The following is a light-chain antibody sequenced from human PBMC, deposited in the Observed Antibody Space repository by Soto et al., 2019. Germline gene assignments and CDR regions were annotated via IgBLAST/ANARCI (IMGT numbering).Light chain of an antibody. CDR2: KAS. V-gene: IGKV1-5*03. CDR1: QSISGW. CDR3: HQYNSSPWT. J-gene: IGKJ1*01. Sequence: DIQMTQSPSTVSASVGDRVTIACRASQSISGWLAWYQQKPGKAPKLLIYKASSLKSGVLSRFSGSGSGTEFTLTISSLQPDDFATYYCHQYNSSPWTFGQGTKVEV.